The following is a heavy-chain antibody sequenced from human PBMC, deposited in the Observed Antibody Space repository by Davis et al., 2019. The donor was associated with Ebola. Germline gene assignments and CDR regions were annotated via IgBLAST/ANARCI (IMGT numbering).Heavy chain of an antibody. CDR1: GDSINSRNW. D-gene: IGHD3-22*01. J-gene: IGHJ4*02. V-gene: IGHV4-4*02. CDR3: ARDYYDSSGYLWYFES. Sequence: MPSETLSLTCAVSGDSINSRNWWSWVRQPPGKGLAWIGEIYHSGSTNYNPSLKSRVTISVDKSKNQFSLKLSSVTAADTAVYYCARDYYDSSGYLWYFESWGQGTLVTVSS. CDR2: IYHSGST.